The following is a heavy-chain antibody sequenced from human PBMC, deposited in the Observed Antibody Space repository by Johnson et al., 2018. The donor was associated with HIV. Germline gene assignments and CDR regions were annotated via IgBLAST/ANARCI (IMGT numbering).Heavy chain of an antibody. V-gene: IGHV3-64*01. CDR3: AKDYYGSGSKHDAFDI. Sequence: VQLVESGGGLVQPGGSLRLSCAASGFTFSNYAMHWVRQAPGKGLEYVSAISSNGGSTYYANSVKGRFTISRDNSKNTLYLQMNSLRAEDTAVYYCAKDYYGSGSKHDAFDIWGQGTMVTVSS. J-gene: IGHJ3*02. CDR2: ISSNGGST. D-gene: IGHD3-10*01. CDR1: GFTFSNYA.